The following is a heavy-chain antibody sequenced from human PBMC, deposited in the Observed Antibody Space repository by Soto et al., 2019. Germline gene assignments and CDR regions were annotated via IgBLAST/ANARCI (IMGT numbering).Heavy chain of an antibody. D-gene: IGHD3-3*01. V-gene: IGHV3-9*01. CDR3: AKEHDFWSGYYTGIDY. CDR2: ISWNSGSI. Sequence: GGSLRLSCAASGFTFDDYAMHWVRQAPGKGLEWVSGISWNSGSIGYADSVKGRFTISRDNAKNSLYLQMNSLRAEDTALYYCAKEHDFWSGYYTGIDYWGQGTLVTVSS. J-gene: IGHJ4*02. CDR1: GFTFDDYA.